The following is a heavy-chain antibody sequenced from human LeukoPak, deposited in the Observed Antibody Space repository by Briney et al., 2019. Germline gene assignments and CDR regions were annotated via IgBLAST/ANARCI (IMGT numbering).Heavy chain of an antibody. V-gene: IGHV4-39*01. D-gene: IGHD2-2*02. J-gene: IGHJ4*02. CDR1: GGSISSSSYY. CDR3: ARQRYCSSTSCYTRDY. CDR2: IYYSGST. Sequence: PSETLSLTCTVSGGSISSSSYYWGWIRQPPGRGLEWIGSIYYSGSTYYNPSLKSRVTISVDTSKNQFSLKLSSVTAADTAVYYCARQRYCSSTSCYTRDYWGQGTLVTVSS.